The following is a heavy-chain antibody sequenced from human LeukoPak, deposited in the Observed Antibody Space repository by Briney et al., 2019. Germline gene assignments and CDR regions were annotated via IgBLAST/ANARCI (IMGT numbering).Heavy chain of an antibody. Sequence: PGGSLRLSCAASGFPFSSYWMNWVRQAPGKGLEWVANIKQDGNEKNYVDSVRGRFTISRDNAKNSLYLQMNSLRADDTAVYYCARDEYDFWSGYYYGMDVWGQETTVTVSS. CDR1: GFPFSSYW. V-gene: IGHV3-7*03. CDR3: ARDEYDFWSGYYYGMDV. D-gene: IGHD3-3*01. CDR2: IKQDGNEK. J-gene: IGHJ6*02.